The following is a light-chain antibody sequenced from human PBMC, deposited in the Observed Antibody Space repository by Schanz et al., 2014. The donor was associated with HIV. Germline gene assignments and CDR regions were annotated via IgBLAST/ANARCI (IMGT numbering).Light chain of an antibody. V-gene: IGLV1-40*01. CDR2: DND. Sequence: QSVLTQPPSLSGAPGQRVSLSCNGSSSNIGAGYDVHWYQHFPGTAPRLLIFDNDNRPSGVPDRISGSKSGNTASLTVSGLQAEDEADYYCSSYAGSNNLGVFGGGTKLTVL. CDR3: SSYAGSNNLGV. CDR1: SSNIGAGYD. J-gene: IGLJ2*01.